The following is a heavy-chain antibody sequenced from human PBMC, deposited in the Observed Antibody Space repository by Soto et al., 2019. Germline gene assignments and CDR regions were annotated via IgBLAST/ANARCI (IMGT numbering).Heavy chain of an antibody. Sequence: GGSLGLSCAASGFTFSSYGMHWVRQAPGKGLEWVAVISYDGSNKYYADSVKGRFTISRDNSKNTLYLQMNSLRDEDTAVYYCAKGPPQLWLLLFDYWGQGTLVTVSS. CDR2: ISYDGSNK. V-gene: IGHV3-30*18. J-gene: IGHJ4*02. D-gene: IGHD5-18*01. CDR1: GFTFSSYG. CDR3: AKGPPQLWLLLFDY.